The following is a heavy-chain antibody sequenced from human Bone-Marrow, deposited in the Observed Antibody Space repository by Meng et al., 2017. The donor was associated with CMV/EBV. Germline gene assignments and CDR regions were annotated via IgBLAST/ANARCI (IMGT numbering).Heavy chain of an antibody. J-gene: IGHJ6*02. Sequence: GESLKISCAASGFTVSSNYMSWVRQAPGKGLEWVSVIYSGGSTYYADSVKGRFTISRDNSKNTLYLQMNSLRAEDTAVYYCASSKYYDFWSGYYRFDYYGMDVWGQGPTVTVSS. D-gene: IGHD3-3*01. CDR1: GFTVSSNY. V-gene: IGHV3-53*01. CDR3: ASSKYYDFWSGYYRFDYYGMDV. CDR2: IYSGGST.